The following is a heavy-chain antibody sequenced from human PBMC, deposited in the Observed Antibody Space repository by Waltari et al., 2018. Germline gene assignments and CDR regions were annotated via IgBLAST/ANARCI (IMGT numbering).Heavy chain of an antibody. Sequence: QVQLVESGGGVVQPGRSLRLSCAASGFTFSSYAMHWVRQAPGKGLEWVAVISYDGSNKYYADSVKGRFTISRDNSKNTLYLQMNSLRAEDTAVYYCARGDFNYSDYYYYGMDVWGQGTTVTVSS. V-gene: IGHV3-30*01. CDR1: GFTFSSYA. D-gene: IGHD3-10*01. CDR3: ARGDFNYSDYYYYGMDV. CDR2: ISYDGSNK. J-gene: IGHJ6*02.